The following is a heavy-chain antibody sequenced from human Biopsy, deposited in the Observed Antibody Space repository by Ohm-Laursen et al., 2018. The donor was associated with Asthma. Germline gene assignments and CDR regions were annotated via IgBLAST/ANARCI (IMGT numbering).Heavy chain of an antibody. Sequence: GTLSLTCSLSSGSGGYMRGGNYYWGWIRQPPGQGLEWIGSIYYSGTTYYNPSLESRVTVSADTSKNQFSLNLTSVTAADTAVYYCVRGSSSWHHGPFHYYYGLDVWGQGTTATVSS. CDR3: VRGSSSWHHGPFHYYYGLDV. J-gene: IGHJ6*02. CDR2: IYYSGTT. CDR1: SGSGGYMRGGNYY. V-gene: IGHV4-39*01. D-gene: IGHD6-13*01.